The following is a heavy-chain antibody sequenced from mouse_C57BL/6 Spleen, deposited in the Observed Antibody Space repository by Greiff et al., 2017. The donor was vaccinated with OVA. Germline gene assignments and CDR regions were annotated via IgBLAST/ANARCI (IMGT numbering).Heavy chain of an antibody. CDR3: ARGVGYYFDY. CDR2: IYPGDGDT. J-gene: IGHJ2*01. CDR1: GYAFSSSW. V-gene: IGHV1-82*01. Sequence: QVQLKQSGPELVKPGASVKISCKASGYAFSSSWLNWVKQRPGKGLEWIGRIYPGDGDTNYNGKFKGKATLTADKSSSTAYMQLSSLTSEDSAVYFCARGVGYYFDYWGQGTTLTVSS. D-gene: IGHD1-1*02.